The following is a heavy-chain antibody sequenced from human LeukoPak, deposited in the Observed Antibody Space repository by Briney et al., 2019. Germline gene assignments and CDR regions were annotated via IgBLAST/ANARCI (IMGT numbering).Heavy chain of an antibody. CDR2: IKYDGSEK. CDR1: GLRFSGQW. D-gene: IGHD1/OR15-1a*01. Sequence: SGGSLRLSCTASGLRFSGQWMNWVRQSPGQGLEWVANIKYDGSEKYYVDSVKGRFTISREDAKNSLSLQMDSVRPEDTAVYYCAFNNNFKYWGQGTLVIVSS. J-gene: IGHJ4*02. V-gene: IGHV3-7*01. CDR3: AFNNNFKY.